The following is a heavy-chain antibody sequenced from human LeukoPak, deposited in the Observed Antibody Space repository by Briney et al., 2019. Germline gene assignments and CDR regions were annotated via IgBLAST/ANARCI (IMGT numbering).Heavy chain of an antibody. V-gene: IGHV3-11*04. D-gene: IGHD5-18*01. CDR2: ISSSGSTI. Sequence: GGSLRLSCAASGFTFSDYYMSWIRQAPGKGLEWVSYISSSGSTIYYADSVKGRFTISRDNAKNSLYLQMNSLRAEDTAVYYCVKDIRRGYNFGYDQFAYWGQGTLVTVSS. CDR1: GFTFSDYY. J-gene: IGHJ4*02. CDR3: VKDIRRGYNFGYDQFAY.